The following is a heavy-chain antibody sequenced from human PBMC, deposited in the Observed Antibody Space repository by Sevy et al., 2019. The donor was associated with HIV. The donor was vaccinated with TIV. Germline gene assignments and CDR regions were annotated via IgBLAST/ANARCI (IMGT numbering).Heavy chain of an antibody. CDR3: VRAIAAHDSF. Sequence: GGSLRLSCVASGFTLNSYWMSWVRQTPGKGLEWVANVKKDGSVKYYVNSVKGRFTISGDNARNLVYHQMNSQRVDDTALYYCVRAIAAHDSFWGQGTLVTVSS. V-gene: IGHV3-7*01. CDR1: GFTLNSYW. CDR2: VKKDGSVK. J-gene: IGHJ4*02. D-gene: IGHD6-13*01.